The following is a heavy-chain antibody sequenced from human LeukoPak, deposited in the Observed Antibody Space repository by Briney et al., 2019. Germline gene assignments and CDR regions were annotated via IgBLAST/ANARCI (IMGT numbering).Heavy chain of an antibody. CDR2: ISYDGSNK. Sequence: GGSLRLSCAASGFTFISYAMHWVRQPPGRGLEGVAVISYDGSNKYYADAVKGRFTISRDNSKNTLYLQMNSLRAEDTAVYSCARDAAAAQGCLDYWGQGTLVTVSS. V-gene: IGHV3-30*04. CDR3: ARDAAAAQGCLDY. CDR1: GFTFISYA. D-gene: IGHD6-13*01. J-gene: IGHJ4*02.